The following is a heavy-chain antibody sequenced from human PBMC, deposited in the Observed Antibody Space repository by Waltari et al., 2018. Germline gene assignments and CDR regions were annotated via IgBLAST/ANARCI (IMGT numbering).Heavy chain of an antibody. Sequence: EVQLVESGGGLVQPGGSLRLSCAASGLILSDHYMDWVRQAPGKGLEWVGRSRDKGSGHTTEYAASVKGRFTISRDDSKNFLYLQMDSLKIEDTAVYFCARSGSDWLNWFDPWGQGTLVTVSS. CDR2: SRDKGSGHTT. V-gene: IGHV3-72*01. D-gene: IGHD1-26*01. J-gene: IGHJ5*02. CDR3: ARSGSDWLNWFDP. CDR1: GLILSDHY.